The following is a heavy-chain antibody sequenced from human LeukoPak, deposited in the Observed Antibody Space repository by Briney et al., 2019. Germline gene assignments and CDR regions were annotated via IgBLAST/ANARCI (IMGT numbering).Heavy chain of an antibody. V-gene: IGHV4-39*07. J-gene: IGHJ4*02. D-gene: IGHD6-19*01. CDR2: IYYTGIT. CDR3: ARVGSSGWYFDY. CDR1: GASITSSNYH. Sequence: SETLSLTCTVSGASITSSNYHWLWLRQPPGKGLEWIGSIYYTGITYYNLSLKSRVTISVDTSKYQCSLRLSSVTAADTAVYYCARVGSSGWYFDYWGQGTLVTVSS.